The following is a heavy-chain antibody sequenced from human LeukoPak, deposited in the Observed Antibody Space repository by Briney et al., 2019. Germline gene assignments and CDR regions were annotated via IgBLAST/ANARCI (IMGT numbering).Heavy chain of an antibody. CDR3: ARDAGMAGHPPGNWFDP. CDR2: TYYSGAT. D-gene: IGHD6-13*01. V-gene: IGHV4-59*11. J-gene: IGHJ5*02. CDR1: GGSITSHS. Sequence: TLETLSLTCNVSGGSITSHSWNWIRQSPGKGLEWIGYTYYSGATNYSPSLKSRVTISLDTSKSQISLKLKSVTAADTAVYFCARDAGMAGHPPGNWFDPWGQGTLVTVSS.